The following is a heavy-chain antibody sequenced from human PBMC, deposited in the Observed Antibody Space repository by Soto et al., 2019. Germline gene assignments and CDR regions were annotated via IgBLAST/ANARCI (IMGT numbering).Heavy chain of an antibody. J-gene: IGHJ3*02. Sequence: SETLSLTCTVSGGSISSYYWSWIRQPPGKGLEWIGYIYYSGSTNYNPSLKSRVTISVDTSKNQFSLKLSYVTAAVTAVYYCASPTSSGYDAFDIWGQGTMVTGS. V-gene: IGHV4-59*01. CDR2: IYYSGST. CDR3: ASPTSSGYDAFDI. CDR1: GGSISSYY. D-gene: IGHD3-22*01.